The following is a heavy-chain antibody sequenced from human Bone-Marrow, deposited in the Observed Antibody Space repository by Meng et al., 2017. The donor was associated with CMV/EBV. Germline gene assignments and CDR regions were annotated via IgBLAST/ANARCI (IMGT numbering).Heavy chain of an antibody. V-gene: IGHV4-34*01. D-gene: IGHD6-6*01. J-gene: IGHJ2*01. CDR2: INHSGST. Sequence: GSLRLSCAVYGGSFSGYYWSWIRQPPGKGLEWIGEINHSGSTNYNPSLKSRVTISVDTSKNQFSLKLSSVTAADTAVYYCARERGKNRKSYSSSAEWYFDLWGRGTLVTFSS. CDR3: ARERGKNRKSYSSSAEWYFDL. CDR1: GGSFSGYY.